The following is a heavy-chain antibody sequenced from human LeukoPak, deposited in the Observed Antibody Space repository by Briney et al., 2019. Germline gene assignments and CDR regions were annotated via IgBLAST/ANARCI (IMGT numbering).Heavy chain of an antibody. CDR1: GGSISSGNW. V-gene: IGHV4-4*02. J-gene: IGHJ4*02. CDR2: IHHSGST. D-gene: IGHD5-12*01. Sequence: SGTLSLTCAVSGGSISSGNWWSWVRQPPGKGLEWIGEIHHSGSTNYNPSLKSRVTISVDNSKNQFSLKVRSVTAADTAVYYCWYSDYEAGFDYWGQGTLVTVSP. CDR3: WYSDYEAGFDY.